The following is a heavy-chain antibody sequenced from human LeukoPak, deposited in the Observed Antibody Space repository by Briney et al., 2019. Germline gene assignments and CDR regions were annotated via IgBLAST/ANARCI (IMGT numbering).Heavy chain of an antibody. CDR3: ARLLLWFGAYGMDV. CDR1: GGSFSGYY. J-gene: IGHJ6*02. D-gene: IGHD3-10*01. CDR2: INHSGST. Sequence: SETLSLTCAVYGGSFSGYYWSWIRQPPGKGLGWIGEINHSGSTNYNPSLKSRVTISVDTSKNQFSLKLSSVTAADTAVYYCARLLLWFGAYGMDVWGQGTTVTVSS. V-gene: IGHV4-34*01.